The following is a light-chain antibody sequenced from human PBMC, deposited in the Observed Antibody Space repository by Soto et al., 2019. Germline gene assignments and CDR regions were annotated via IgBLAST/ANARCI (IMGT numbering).Light chain of an antibody. J-gene: IGKJ3*01. CDR2: GAS. CDR1: QSVDNKY. V-gene: IGKV3-20*01. CDR3: QEYGNPL. Sequence: VLTQSPGTLSLSPGERATLSCRASQSVDNKYLAWYQQKRGQAPRLLIYGASPRAAGIPDRFSGSGSGTDFTLAISSLEPEDFAVYYCQEYGNPLFGPGTKVEIK.